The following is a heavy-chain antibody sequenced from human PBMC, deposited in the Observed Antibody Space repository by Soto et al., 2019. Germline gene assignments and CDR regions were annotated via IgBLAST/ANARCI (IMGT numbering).Heavy chain of an antibody. CDR2: IIPIVGTA. V-gene: IGHV1-69*01. D-gene: IGHD1-26*01. J-gene: IGHJ5*02. CDR3: ARTRELLSFGSDLDP. Sequence: QVQLVQSGAEVKKPGSSVKVSCKASGGTFSSYAISWLRQAPGQGLEWMGGIIPIVGTANYAQKFQGRVTSTADESTSTSYMELSSLRSEDRAVYYCARTRELLSFGSDLDPWGQGTLVTVSS. CDR1: GGTFSSYA.